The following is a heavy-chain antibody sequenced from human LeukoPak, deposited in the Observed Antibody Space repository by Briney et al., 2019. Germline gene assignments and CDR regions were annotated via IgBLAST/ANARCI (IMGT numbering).Heavy chain of an antibody. CDR2: IIPIFGTA. CDR3: AGGWEPYDYWFDP. Sequence: SVKVSCKASGGTFSSYAISWVRQAPGQGLEWMGGIIPIFGTANYAQKFQGRVTMTRDTSISTAYMELSGLRSDDTAIYYCAGGWEPYDYWFDPWGQGTLVTVSS. D-gene: IGHD5-12*01. CDR1: GGTFSSYA. V-gene: IGHV1-69*05. J-gene: IGHJ5*02.